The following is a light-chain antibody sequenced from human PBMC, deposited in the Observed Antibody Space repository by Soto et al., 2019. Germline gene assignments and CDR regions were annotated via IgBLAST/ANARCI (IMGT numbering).Light chain of an antibody. Sequence: AIQMTQSPSSLSASVGDRVTITCRASQGIRNELAWYQQRPGKAPKLLIYAASSLQGGVPSRFSGSGSGTEFNLTISSLQPEDFATYSCLQDYNYPRTFGPGTKVDIK. CDR2: AAS. V-gene: IGKV1-6*01. CDR1: QGIRNE. CDR3: LQDYNYPRT. J-gene: IGKJ3*01.